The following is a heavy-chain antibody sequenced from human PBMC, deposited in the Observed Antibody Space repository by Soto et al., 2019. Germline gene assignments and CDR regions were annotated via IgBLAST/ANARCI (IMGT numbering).Heavy chain of an antibody. CDR1: LFVISHYT. D-gene: IGHD3-10*01. Sequence: LRFACSATLFVISHYTMNCERLGIGKGLAWESEMSSISSTIYYADSVKGRFTISRDNAKNSLYLQMNSLRAEDTAVYYCATTNYFGSWSYYNVRYYYYYYMDVWSKRATVTV. V-gene: IGHV3-48*01. CDR2: MSSISSTI. CDR3: ATTNYFGSWSYYNVRYYYYYYMDV. J-gene: IGHJ6*03.